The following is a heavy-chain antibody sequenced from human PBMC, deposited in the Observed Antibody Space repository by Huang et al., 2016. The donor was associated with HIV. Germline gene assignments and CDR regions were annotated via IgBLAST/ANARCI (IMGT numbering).Heavy chain of an antibody. V-gene: IGHV3-30*04. J-gene: IGHJ4*02. CDR2: VSFDGSQT. Sequence: QVLLVESGGGVVQPGKYLRLSCIASGFAFSTNAMYCVSHAPGKGLEWVAVVSFDGSQTYLADSVNDRFTISRDNSTSTLFLQMSSLRPDDTAVYYCASAPARALSYFDNWGQGTLVTVSS. CDR3: ASAPARALSYFDN. CDR1: GFAFSTNA. D-gene: IGHD3-10*01.